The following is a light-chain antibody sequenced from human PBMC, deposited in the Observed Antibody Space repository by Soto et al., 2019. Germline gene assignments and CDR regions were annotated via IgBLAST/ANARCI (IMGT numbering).Light chain of an antibody. CDR3: QQYNNWPLT. Sequence: EIVMTQSPATLSVSPGERATLSCRASQSVYSNLAWYRQKPGQAPRLLIYGTSTRATGIPARFSGSGSGTEFSLTISSLQSEDFAVYYCQQYNNWPLTFGGGTKVEIK. CDR1: QSVYSN. V-gene: IGKV3-15*01. CDR2: GTS. J-gene: IGKJ4*01.